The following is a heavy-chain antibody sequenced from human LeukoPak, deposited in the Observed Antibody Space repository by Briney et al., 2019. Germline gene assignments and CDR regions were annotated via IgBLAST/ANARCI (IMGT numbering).Heavy chain of an antibody. D-gene: IGHD6-19*01. CDR2: ISSGDGPT. J-gene: IGHJ4*02. CDR1: GFTFSDYY. V-gene: IGHV3-11*04. Sequence: TGGSLRLSCAASGFTFSDYYMTWIRQAPGKGLEWISYISSGDGPTYYADSVKGRFTISRDNAKNSLYLQMNSLRAEDTAVYYCARDPDSSGWGFGGVFDYWGQGTLVTVSS. CDR3: ARDPDSSGWGFGGVFDY.